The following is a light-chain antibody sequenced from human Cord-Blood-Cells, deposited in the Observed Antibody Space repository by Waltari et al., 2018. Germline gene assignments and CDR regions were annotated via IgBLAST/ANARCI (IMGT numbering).Light chain of an antibody. Sequence: QSALTQPASVSGSPGHSITISCTGTSSDVGSYNLVSWYQQHPGKAPKLRIYEGSKRPSGVSNRFSGSKSGNTASLTISGLQAEDEADYYCCSYAGSSTWVFGGGTKLTVL. CDR2: EGS. V-gene: IGLV2-23*01. J-gene: IGLJ3*02. CDR1: SSDVGSYNL. CDR3: CSYAGSSTWV.